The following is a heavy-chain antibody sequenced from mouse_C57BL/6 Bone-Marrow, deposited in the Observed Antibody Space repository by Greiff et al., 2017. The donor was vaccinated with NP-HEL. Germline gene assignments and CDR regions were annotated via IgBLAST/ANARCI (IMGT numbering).Heavy chain of an antibody. D-gene: IGHD3-1*01. CDR1: GYTFTSYW. J-gene: IGHJ2*01. Sequence: QVQLQQPGAELVKPGASVKMSCKASGYTFTSYWITWVKQRPGQGLEWIGDIYPGSGSTNYNEKFKSKATLTVDTSSSTAYMQLSSLTSEDSAVYYGARSRDCSYYFGYWGQGTTRTVSS. V-gene: IGHV1-55*01. CDR3: ARSRDCSYYFGY. CDR2: IYPGSGST.